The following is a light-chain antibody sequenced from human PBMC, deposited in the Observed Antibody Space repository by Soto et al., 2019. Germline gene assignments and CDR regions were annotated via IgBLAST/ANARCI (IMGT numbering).Light chain of an antibody. CDR1: QSIASH. J-gene: IGKJ5*01. Sequence: EIVLTQSPLTLPLSPGERATLSCMASQSIASHLAWYQQKPGLAPRLLXHDASSRATGIPARFSGSGSGTDFTLTISSLEPADFAVYYWQQRNNWPPSITVGPGTRLEIK. V-gene: IGKV3-11*01. CDR2: DAS. CDR3: QQRNNWPPSIT.